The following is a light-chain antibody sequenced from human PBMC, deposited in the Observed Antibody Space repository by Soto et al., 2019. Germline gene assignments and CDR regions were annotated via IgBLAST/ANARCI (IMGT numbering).Light chain of an antibody. Sequence: EMVLTQSPATLSSSPGERATLSCRASQSFSNNYLAWYQQKPGQAPRLLIYGASNRATGIPDRFSGSGSGTDFTLTISRLEPEDFAFYYCHQRQRWPRTFGQGTK. CDR1: QSFSNNY. CDR3: HQRQRWPRT. CDR2: GAS. J-gene: IGKJ1*01. V-gene: IGKV3D-20*02.